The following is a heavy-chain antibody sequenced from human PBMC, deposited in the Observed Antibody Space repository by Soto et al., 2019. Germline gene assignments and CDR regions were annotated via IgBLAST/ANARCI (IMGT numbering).Heavy chain of an antibody. CDR3: VRESGVAADC. V-gene: IGHV3-74*01. CDR2: IKTDGYAA. J-gene: IGHJ4*02. D-gene: IGHD6-19*01. CDR1: GFTFDSHW. Sequence: ESGGVLVQPGGSLRLSCVASGFTFDSHWMHWVRQAPGEGLVWVSRIKTDGYAAAYADSVKGRFTSSRDNTKNTVYLQMNSRRAEDTAVYFCVRESGVAADCWCQGTLVTGSS.